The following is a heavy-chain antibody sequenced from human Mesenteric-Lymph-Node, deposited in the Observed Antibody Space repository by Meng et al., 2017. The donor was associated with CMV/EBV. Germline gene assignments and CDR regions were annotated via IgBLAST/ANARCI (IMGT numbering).Heavy chain of an antibody. CDR1: GGTFSSYA. CDR2: IIPIFGTA. Sequence: SCKASGGTFSSYAISWVRQAPGQGLEWMGGIIPIFGTANYAQKFQGRVRITADKSTSTAYMELSSLRSEDTAVYYCAGSYSGYDNRGYWGQGTLVTVSS. CDR3: AGSYSGYDNRGY. D-gene: IGHD5-12*01. J-gene: IGHJ4*02. V-gene: IGHV1-69*06.